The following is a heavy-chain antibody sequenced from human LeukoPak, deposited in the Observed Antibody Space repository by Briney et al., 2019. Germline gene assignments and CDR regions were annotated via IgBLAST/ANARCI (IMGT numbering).Heavy chain of an antibody. CDR1: GFTFNSYA. J-gene: IGHJ4*02. D-gene: IGHD5-18*01. CDR2: ISGSGGST. CDR3: AKDGTWIQLWLAY. Sequence: GGSLRLSCAASGFTFNSYAMSWVRQAPGKGLEWVSAISGSGGSTYYADSVKGRFTMSRDNSKNTLYLQMNSLRAEDTAVYYCAKDGTWIQLWLAYWGQGTPVTVSS. V-gene: IGHV3-23*01.